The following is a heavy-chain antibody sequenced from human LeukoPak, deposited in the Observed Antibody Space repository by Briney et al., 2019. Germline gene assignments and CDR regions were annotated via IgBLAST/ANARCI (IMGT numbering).Heavy chain of an antibody. CDR1: GYTFTSD. D-gene: IGHD2-15*01. CDR2: MNPTSGNT. Sequence: AASVKVSCRASGYTFTSDINWVRQATGQGPEWMGWMNPTSGNTGYAPKFQGRVTMTRATSIRTAYMELSSLISEDTAIYYCARASVRPPAGEYCSGGSCYHFDSWGQGTLVTVSS. V-gene: IGHV1-8*01. J-gene: IGHJ4*02. CDR3: ARASVRPPAGEYCSGGSCYHFDS.